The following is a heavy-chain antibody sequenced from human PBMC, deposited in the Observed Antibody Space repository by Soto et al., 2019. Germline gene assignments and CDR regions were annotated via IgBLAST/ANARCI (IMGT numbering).Heavy chain of an antibody. J-gene: IGHJ4*02. V-gene: IGHV3-33*01. CDR2: IWHDGLKK. CDR1: RFTFSDYG. CDR3: ARDRGADAPIDF. Sequence: QVQLVESGGGVVQPERSLRLSCVASRFTFSDYGMHWVRQAPGKGLEWVAVIWHDGLKKEYVDSVKGRFTVSTDNSKNTLYLQMNSLRVEDTATYYCARDRGADAPIDFWGQGTLVTVSS.